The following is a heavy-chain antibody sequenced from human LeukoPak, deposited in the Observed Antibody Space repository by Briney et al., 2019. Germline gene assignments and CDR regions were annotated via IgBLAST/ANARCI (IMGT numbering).Heavy chain of an antibody. D-gene: IGHD3-16*01. CDR2: INHSGST. CDR1: GGSFSGYY. J-gene: IGHJ4*02. Sequence: SETLSLTCAVYGGSFSGYYWSWIRQPPGKGLEWIGEINHSGSTNYNPPLKSRVTISVDTSKNQFSLKLSSVTAADTAVYYCARVGPSGALDYWGQGTLVTVSS. V-gene: IGHV4-34*01. CDR3: ARVGPSGALDY.